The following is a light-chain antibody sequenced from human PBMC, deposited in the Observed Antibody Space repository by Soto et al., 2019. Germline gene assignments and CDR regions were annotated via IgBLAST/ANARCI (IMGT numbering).Light chain of an antibody. J-gene: IGLJ1*01. CDR1: SNAIGGSNY. CDR3: SSYTSSSTDV. V-gene: IGLV2-14*01. CDR2: EVS. Sequence: QFVLAQPSSLFGSPWQAITLSRTGTSNAIGGSNYVSWHRHHPGKAPKLMIYEVSKRPSGVSNRFSGSKSGNTASLTISGLQAEDEADYYCSSYTSSSTDVFGTGTKVTVL.